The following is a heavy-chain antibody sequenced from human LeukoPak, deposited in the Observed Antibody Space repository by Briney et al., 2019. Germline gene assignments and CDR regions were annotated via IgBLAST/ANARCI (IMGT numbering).Heavy chain of an antibody. J-gene: IGHJ4*02. V-gene: IGHV3-21*01. D-gene: IGHD3-10*01. CDR2: ISSSSSYI. CDR3: ARERAECFGGSSIDY. CDR1: GFTFSSYS. Sequence: GGSLRLSCAASGFTFSSYSMNWVRQAPGKGLEWVSSISSSSSYIYYADSVKGRFTISRDNAKNSLYLQMNSLRAEDTAVYYCARERAECFGGSSIDYWGQGTLVTASS.